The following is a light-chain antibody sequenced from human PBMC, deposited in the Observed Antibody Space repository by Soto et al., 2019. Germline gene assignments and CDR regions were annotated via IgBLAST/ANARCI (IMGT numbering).Light chain of an antibody. CDR2: AAS. J-gene: IGKJ1*01. V-gene: IGKV1-39*01. CDR3: QQRYSTPPWT. Sequence: DIQITQSPSSLSASVGDRVTITCRASQSMSSYLNWYQQKPGRAPKLLIYAASSFQSGVPSRFSGSGSGTDFTLTISSLQPEDFATYYCQQRYSTPPWTFGQGTKVDI. CDR1: QSMSSY.